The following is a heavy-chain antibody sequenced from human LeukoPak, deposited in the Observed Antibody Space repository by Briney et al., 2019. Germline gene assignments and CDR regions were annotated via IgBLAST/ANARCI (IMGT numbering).Heavy chain of an antibody. D-gene: IGHD3/OR15-3a*01. J-gene: IGHJ6*02. CDR2: INPNSGGT. CDR1: GYTFTGYY. Sequence: GASVKVSCKASGYTFTGYYMHWVRQAPGQGLEWMGRINPNSGGTNYAQKFQGRVTMTRDTSISTAYMELSRLRSDDTAVYYCTREPVDWYYYYYGMDVWGQGTTVTVSS. V-gene: IGHV1-2*06. CDR3: TREPVDWYYYYYGMDV.